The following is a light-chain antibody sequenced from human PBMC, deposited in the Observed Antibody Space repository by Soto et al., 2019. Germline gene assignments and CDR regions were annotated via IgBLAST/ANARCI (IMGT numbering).Light chain of an antibody. J-gene: IGKJ2*01. CDR2: DAS. Sequence: EIVMTQSPAPLSLSAGERATLSCMASQTIDNTLAWYQRKPGQAPRLLIYDASTRATGVPARFSGSGSGTDFTLTISSLQSEDFALYYCQQDNYWPYTFGQGTKVDIK. CDR1: QTIDNT. CDR3: QQDNYWPYT. V-gene: IGKV3-15*01.